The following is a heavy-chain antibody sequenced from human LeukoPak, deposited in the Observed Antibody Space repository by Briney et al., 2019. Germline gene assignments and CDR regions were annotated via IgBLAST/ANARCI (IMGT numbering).Heavy chain of an antibody. CDR1: GFTFGDYA. J-gene: IGHJ4*02. CDR3: AKDAVAGTWLHY. D-gene: IGHD6-19*01. V-gene: IGHV3-43*02. Sequence: GGSLRLSCAASGFTFGDYAMHWVRQAPGKGLEWVSLIRGDGRTTSYAGSVKGRFTISRDNRKNSLYLQMSSLRPEDTDMYYCAKDAVAGTWLHYWGQGTLVTVSS. CDR2: IRGDGRTT.